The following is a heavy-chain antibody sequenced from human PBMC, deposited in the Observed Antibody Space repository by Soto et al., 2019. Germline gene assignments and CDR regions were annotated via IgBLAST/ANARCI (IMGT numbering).Heavy chain of an antibody. V-gene: IGHV3-23*01. J-gene: IGHJ4*02. D-gene: IGHD2-2*01. CDR2: ISGNGGST. CDR3: AKDRGGYCTSTTCYGGGSFDY. CDR1: GFTFSSYA. Sequence: EVQLLESGGGLVQPGGSLRLSCAASGFTFSSYAMSWVRQAPGKGLEWVSSISGNGGSTYYADSVKGRFTISRDNSKNPLYLQMNSLRAEDTAIYYGAKDRGGYCTSTTCYGGGSFDYWGQGTLVTVSS.